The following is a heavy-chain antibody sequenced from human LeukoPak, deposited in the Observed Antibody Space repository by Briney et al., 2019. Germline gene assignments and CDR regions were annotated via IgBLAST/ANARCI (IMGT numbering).Heavy chain of an antibody. J-gene: IGHJ3*02. Sequence: ASETLSLTCTVSGGSISSSSYYWGWIRQPPGKELEWIGSFSSAGSTYYNPSLKSRVTISVDTSKNQFSLKLSSVTAADTAVYYCARPRTSGWNFGAFDIWGQGTMVTVSS. CDR3: ARPRTSGWNFGAFDI. CDR2: FSSAGST. V-gene: IGHV4-39*07. D-gene: IGHD6-19*01. CDR1: GGSISSSSYY.